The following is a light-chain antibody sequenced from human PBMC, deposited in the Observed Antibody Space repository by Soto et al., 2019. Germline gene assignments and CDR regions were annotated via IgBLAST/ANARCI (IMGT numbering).Light chain of an antibody. Sequence: AIQLTQSPSSLPASVGDRVIITCRASQGISSALAWYQQKPGTAPKLLIYDASSLQSGVPSRFSGSGSGTDFTLTISSLQPEDFETYYCQQFNSYPLTFGGGTKVDIK. CDR3: QQFNSYPLT. CDR1: QGISSA. V-gene: IGKV1-13*02. J-gene: IGKJ4*01. CDR2: DAS.